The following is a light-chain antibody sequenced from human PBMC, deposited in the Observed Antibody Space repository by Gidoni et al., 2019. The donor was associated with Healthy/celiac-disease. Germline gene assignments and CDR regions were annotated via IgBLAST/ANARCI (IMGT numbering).Light chain of an antibody. Sequence: DIQMTQSPSTLSASVGDRVTITCRASQSISSWLAWYQQKPGKAPKLLIYKASSLESGVPSSFSGSGSGTEFTLTISSLQPDDFATYYCQQYNSYLITFGQGTRLDIK. CDR1: QSISSW. V-gene: IGKV1-5*03. J-gene: IGKJ5*01. CDR3: QQYNSYLIT. CDR2: KAS.